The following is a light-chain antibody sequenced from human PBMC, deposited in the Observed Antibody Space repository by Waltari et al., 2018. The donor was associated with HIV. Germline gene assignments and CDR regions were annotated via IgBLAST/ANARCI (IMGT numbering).Light chain of an antibody. CDR1: KAVDRDY. J-gene: IGKJ2*01. Sequence: EVVLTKSPGALYLSPGENDPLPCRASKAVDRDYLAWYQQRRGQPPTLLLSGTSVRAPGVPGRFSGSGSGTVFTLTITRLEPEDFTTYLCQQFDDWEYTFGQGTQLDLK. CDR3: QQFDDWEYT. CDR2: GTS. V-gene: IGKV3-20*01.